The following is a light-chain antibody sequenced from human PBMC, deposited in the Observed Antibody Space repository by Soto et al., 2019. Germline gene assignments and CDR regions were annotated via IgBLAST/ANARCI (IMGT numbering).Light chain of an antibody. Sequence: QSALTQPRSVSGSPGQSVTISCTGTSSDVGGYNYVSWYQRHPGKAPKLMIYDVSKRPSGVPDRFSGSKSGNTASLTISGLQAEDEADYYCCSYAGSYTPLYVFGTGTKVTVL. V-gene: IGLV2-11*01. CDR1: SSDVGGYNY. CDR2: DVS. CDR3: CSYAGSYTPLYV. J-gene: IGLJ1*01.